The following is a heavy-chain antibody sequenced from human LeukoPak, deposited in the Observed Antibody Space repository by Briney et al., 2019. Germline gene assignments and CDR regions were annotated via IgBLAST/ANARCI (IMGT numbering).Heavy chain of an antibody. D-gene: IGHD3-9*01. CDR2: ISSSSSYT. Sequence: GGSLRLPCAASGFTFSDYYMSWIRQAPGKGLEWVSYISSSSSYTNYADSVKGRFTVSRDNAKNSLYLQMNSLRAEDTAVYYCARRPTGGGGLTGYTNWGQGTLVTVSS. J-gene: IGHJ4*02. V-gene: IGHV3-11*06. CDR1: GFTFSDYY. CDR3: ARRPTGGGGLTGYTN.